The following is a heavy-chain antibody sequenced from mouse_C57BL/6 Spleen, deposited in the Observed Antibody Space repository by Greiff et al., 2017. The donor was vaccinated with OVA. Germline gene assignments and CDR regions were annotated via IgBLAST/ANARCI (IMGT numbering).Heavy chain of an antibody. CDR1: GYTFPDYY. J-gene: IGHJ2*01. CDR3: ARSEDYDGYLDY. D-gene: IGHD2-3*01. CDR2: INPYNGGT. V-gene: IGHV1-19*01. Sequence: VQLQQSGPVLVKPGASVKMSCKASGYTFPDYYMNWVKQSHGKSLEWIGVINPYNGGTSYNQKFKGKATLTVDKSSSTAYMELNSLTSEDSAVYYCARSEDYDGYLDYWGQGTTLTVSS.